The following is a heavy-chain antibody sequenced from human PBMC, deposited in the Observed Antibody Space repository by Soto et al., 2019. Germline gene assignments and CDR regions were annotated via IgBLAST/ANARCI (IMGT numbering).Heavy chain of an antibody. CDR2: ISYDGSNK. V-gene: IGHV3-30*18. J-gene: IGHJ5*02. CDR3: AKDRRLRFLEWSPDLNWFDP. D-gene: IGHD3-3*01. Sequence: QVQLVESGGGVVQPGRSLRLSCAASGFTFSSYGMHWVRQAPGKGLEWVAVISYDGSNKYYADSVKGRFTISRDNSKNTLYLQMNSLRAEDTAVYYCAKDRRLRFLEWSPDLNWFDPWGQGTLVTVSS. CDR1: GFTFSSYG.